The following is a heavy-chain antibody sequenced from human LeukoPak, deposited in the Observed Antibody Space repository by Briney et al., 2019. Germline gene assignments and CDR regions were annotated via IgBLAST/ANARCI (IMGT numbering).Heavy chain of an antibody. V-gene: IGHV3-30*15. J-gene: IGHJ3*02. Sequence: GGSLRLSCAASGLTFSSCAMHWVRQAPGKGLEWVAVISYDGSNKYYADSVKGRFTISGDKSKNTLYLQMSSLRPEDTAFYYCARGPGPIAGAKNPFDIWGQGTMVTVSS. CDR3: ARGPGPIAGAKNPFDI. CDR1: GLTFSSCA. D-gene: IGHD1-26*01. CDR2: ISYDGSNK.